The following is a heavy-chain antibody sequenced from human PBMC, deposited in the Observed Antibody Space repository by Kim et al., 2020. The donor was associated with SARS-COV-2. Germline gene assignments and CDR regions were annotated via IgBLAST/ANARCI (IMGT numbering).Heavy chain of an antibody. CDR1: GGTFSSYA. J-gene: IGHJ2*01. CDR2: IIPIFGTA. D-gene: IGHD3-22*01. Sequence: SVKVSCKASGGTFSSYAISWVRQAPGQGREWMGGIIPIFGTANYAQKFQGRVTITADKSTSTAYMELSSLRSEDTAVYYCARANTYYYDSSGYFFDLWGRGTLVTVSS. V-gene: IGHV1-69*06. CDR3: ARANTYYYDSSGYFFDL.